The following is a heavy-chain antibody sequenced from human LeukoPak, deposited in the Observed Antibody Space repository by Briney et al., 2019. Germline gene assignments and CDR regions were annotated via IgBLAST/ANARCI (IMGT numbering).Heavy chain of an antibody. CDR3: ASKAAAGIGTWFDP. J-gene: IGHJ5*02. D-gene: IGHD6-13*01. V-gene: IGHV1-69*05. Sequence: ASAKVSCKASGGTFSSYAISWVRQAPGQGLEWMGGIIPIFGTANYAQKFQGRVTITTDESTSTAYMELSSLRSEDTAVYYCASKAAAGIGTWFDPWGQGTLVTVSS. CDR2: IIPIFGTA. CDR1: GGTFSSYA.